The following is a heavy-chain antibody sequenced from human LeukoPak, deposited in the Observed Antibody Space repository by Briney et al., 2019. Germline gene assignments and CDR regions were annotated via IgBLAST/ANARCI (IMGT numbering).Heavy chain of an antibody. CDR2: ISYDGSNK. J-gene: IGHJ4*02. CDR1: GFTFSSYA. V-gene: IGHV3-30*04. Sequence: PGRSLRLSCAASGFTFSSYAMHWVRQAPGKGLEWVAVISYDGSNKYYADSVKGRFTISRDNSKNTLYLQMNSLRAEDTAVYYCAKREMAVRAFDFWGQGTLVTVSS. CDR3: AKREMAVRAFDF. D-gene: IGHD6-19*01.